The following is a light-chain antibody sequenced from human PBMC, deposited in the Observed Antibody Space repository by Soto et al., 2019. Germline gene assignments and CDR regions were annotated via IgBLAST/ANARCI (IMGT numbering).Light chain of an antibody. CDR1: QSVSSN. Sequence: IVMTQSPSTLSVSPGERVTLSCRASQSVSSNLAWYQQKPGQSPRLLMYGASTRATGIPARFSVSGSGTEFTLTVSSLQSEDFGVYCCQQYHNWPPITFGQGTRLESK. CDR3: QQYHNWPPIT. CDR2: GAS. J-gene: IGKJ5*01. V-gene: IGKV3-15*01.